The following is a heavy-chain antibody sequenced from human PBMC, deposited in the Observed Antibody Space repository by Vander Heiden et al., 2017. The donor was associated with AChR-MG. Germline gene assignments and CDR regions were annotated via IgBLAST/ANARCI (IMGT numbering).Heavy chain of an antibody. CDR1: GFTFSSYW. J-gene: IGHJ4*02. CDR2: IKQDGSEK. CDR3: ARPYYYDSSGYFN. D-gene: IGHD3-22*01. V-gene: IGHV3-7*01. Sequence: EVQLVESGGGLVQPGGPLRLPCAASGFTFSSYWMSWVRQAPGKGLEWVANIKQDGSEKYYVDSVKGRFTISRDNAKNSLYLQMNSLRAEDTAVYYCARPYYYDSSGYFNWGQGTLVTVSS.